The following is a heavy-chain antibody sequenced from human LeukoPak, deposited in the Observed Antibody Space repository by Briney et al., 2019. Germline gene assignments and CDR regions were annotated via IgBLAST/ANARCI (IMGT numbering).Heavy chain of an antibody. Sequence: PSETLSLTCTVSGGSISSSSYYWGWIRQPPGKGLEWIGSIYYSGGADYNPSLQSRVTISVDTSKNEFSLKVRSVTAADTAVYFCARTHCEGDCFSAIRYWGQGIPVTVSS. D-gene: IGHD2-21*02. CDR2: IYYSGGA. J-gene: IGHJ4*02. CDR1: GGSISSSSYY. V-gene: IGHV4-39*07. CDR3: ARTHCEGDCFSAIRY.